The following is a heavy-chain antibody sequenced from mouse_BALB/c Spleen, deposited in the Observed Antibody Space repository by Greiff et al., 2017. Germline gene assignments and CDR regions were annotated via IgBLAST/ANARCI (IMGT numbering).Heavy chain of an antibody. Sequence: EVMLVESGGGLVKPGGSLKLSCAASGFTFSSYTMSWVRQTPEKRLEWVATISSGGGNTYYPDSVKGRFTISRDNAKNNLYLQMSSLRSEDTALYYCARYLYDYDGAWFAYWGQGTLVTVSA. CDR1: GFTFSSYT. V-gene: IGHV5-9*03. CDR3: ARYLYDYDGAWFAY. CDR2: ISSGGGNT. D-gene: IGHD2-4*01. J-gene: IGHJ3*01.